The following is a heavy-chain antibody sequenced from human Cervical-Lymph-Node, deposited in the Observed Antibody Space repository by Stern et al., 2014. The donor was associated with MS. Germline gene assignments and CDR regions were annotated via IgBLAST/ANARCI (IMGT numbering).Heavy chain of an antibody. V-gene: IGHV1-69*01. D-gene: IGHD6-13*01. CDR2: IFPVFGTP. J-gene: IGHJ5*02. CDR1: GGTFSKFP. Sequence: VQLLESGAEVTKTGSSVKVSCKASGGTFSKFPSSWVRQAPGQGLEWMGGIFPVFGTPTYAQEFRGRVTITADVSTSTVYMELSSLRSDDTAVYYCALSSETSDRWYSLGYDLWGQGTLVTVSS. CDR3: ALSSETSDRWYSLGYDL.